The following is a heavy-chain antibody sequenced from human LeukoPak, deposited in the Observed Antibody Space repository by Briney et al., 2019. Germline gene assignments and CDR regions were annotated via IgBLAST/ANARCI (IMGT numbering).Heavy chain of an antibody. Sequence: PGGSLRLSCAASGFTFSSYAMHWARQAPGKGLEWVAVISYDGSNKYYADSVKGRFTISRDNSKNTLYLQMNSLRAEDTAVYYCAREPAPYGAIDYWGQGTLVTVSS. J-gene: IGHJ4*02. CDR3: AREPAPYGAIDY. CDR1: GFTFSSYA. D-gene: IGHD4-17*01. CDR2: ISYDGSNK. V-gene: IGHV3-30-3*01.